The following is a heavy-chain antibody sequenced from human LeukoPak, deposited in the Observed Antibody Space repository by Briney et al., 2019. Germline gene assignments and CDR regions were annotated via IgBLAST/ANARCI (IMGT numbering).Heavy chain of an antibody. CDR1: GGSKTSSSYY. CDR3: GRHGDYYYYMDV. V-gene: IGHV4-39*01. J-gene: IGHJ6*03. CDR2: IYYSGRT. Sequence: PSETLSLTCTVSGGSKTSSSYYWGWIRQPPGKGLEWIGSIYYSGRTYYNPSLKSRVNISVDTSKNQFSLKLSSVTAADTAVYYCGRHGDYYYYMDVWGKGTTVTISS. D-gene: IGHD3-3*01.